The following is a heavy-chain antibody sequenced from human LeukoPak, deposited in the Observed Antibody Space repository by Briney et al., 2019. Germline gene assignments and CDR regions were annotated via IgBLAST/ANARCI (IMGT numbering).Heavy chain of an antibody. CDR1: GFTFSSYA. CDR3: AKSYYDFWSGKPDAFDI. Sequence: TGGSLRLSWAAAGFTFSSYAMSWVRQAPGKGLEWVSAISGSGGSTYYADSVKGRFTISRDNSKNTLYLQMNSLRAEDTAVYYCAKSYYDFWSGKPDAFDIWGQGTMVTVSS. J-gene: IGHJ3*02. D-gene: IGHD3-3*01. V-gene: IGHV3-23*01. CDR2: ISGSGGST.